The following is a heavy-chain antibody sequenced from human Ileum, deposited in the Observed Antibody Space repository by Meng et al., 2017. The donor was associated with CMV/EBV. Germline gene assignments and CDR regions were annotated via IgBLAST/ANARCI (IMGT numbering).Heavy chain of an antibody. Sequence: ASVKVSCKASGYTFTGYYMHWVRQAPGQGLEWMGWINPNSGGTNYAQKFQGRVTMTRDTSISTAYMELSRLRSDDTAVYYCARGRGALTGTTSWGRETLVTVSS. J-gene: IGHJ4*02. V-gene: IGHV1-2*02. CDR2: INPNSGGT. D-gene: IGHD1-7*01. CDR1: GYTFTGYY. CDR3: ARGRGALTGTTS.